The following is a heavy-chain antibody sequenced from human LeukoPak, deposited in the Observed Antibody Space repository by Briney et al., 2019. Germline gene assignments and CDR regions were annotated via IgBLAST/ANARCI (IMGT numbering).Heavy chain of an antibody. V-gene: IGHV3-21*01. CDR1: GFTFSSYS. D-gene: IGHD4-11*01. CDR3: ARDRGTVTTYGHDY. CDR2: ISSSSSYI. Sequence: PGGSLRLSCAASGFTFSSYSMNWGRQAPGKGLEWGSSISSSSSYIYYADSVKGRFTISRDNAKNSLYLQMISLRAEDTAVYYCARDRGTVTTYGHDYWGQGTLVTVSS. J-gene: IGHJ4*02.